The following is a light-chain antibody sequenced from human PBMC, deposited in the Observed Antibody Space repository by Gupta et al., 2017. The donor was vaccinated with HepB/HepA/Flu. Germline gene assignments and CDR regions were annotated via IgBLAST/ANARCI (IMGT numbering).Light chain of an antibody. CDR1: SSNIGAGYD. CDR2: GNS. V-gene: IGLV1-40*01. Sequence: QSVLTQPPSLSGAPGQRVTIPSTGSSSNIGAGYDVHWYQQLPGTAPKLLIYGNSNRPSGVPDRFSGSKSGTSASLAITGLQAEDEADYYCQSYDSSMSVVFGGGTKLTVL. CDR3: QSYDSSMSVV. J-gene: IGLJ2*01.